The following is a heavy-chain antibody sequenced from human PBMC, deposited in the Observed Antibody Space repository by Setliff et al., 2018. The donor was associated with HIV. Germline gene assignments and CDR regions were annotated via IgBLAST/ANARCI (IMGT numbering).Heavy chain of an antibody. CDR1: GFTFSNYW. V-gene: IGHV3-74*03. CDR2: INEDGSIT. J-gene: IGHJ4*02. CDR3: VLYSTGASRFDY. Sequence: PGGSLRLSCVVSGFTFSNYWMNWVRQAPGKGLVWVSRINEDGSITTYADSVEGRFTISRDNAKNTVYLQMNSLRAEDTAVYYCVLYSTGASRFDYWGQGTLVTVSS. D-gene: IGHD2-8*01.